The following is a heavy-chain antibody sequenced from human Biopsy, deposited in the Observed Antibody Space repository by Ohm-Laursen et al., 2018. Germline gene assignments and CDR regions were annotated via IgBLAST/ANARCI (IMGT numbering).Heavy chain of an antibody. D-gene: IGHD5-18*01. Sequence: TLSLTCTVSSGSISGYYWTWIRQAPGKGLEFIGYVYSSGSTNYNPSLKSRATISLDTSRNQLSLRLSSVTAADTAVYYCARGIAVVRSLDVWGQGTTVAVSS. J-gene: IGHJ6*02. CDR1: SGSISGYY. V-gene: IGHV4-59*08. CDR2: VYSSGST. CDR3: ARGIAVVRSLDV.